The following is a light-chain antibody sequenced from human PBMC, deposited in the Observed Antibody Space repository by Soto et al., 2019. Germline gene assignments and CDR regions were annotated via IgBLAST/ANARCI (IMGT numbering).Light chain of an antibody. CDR1: QGISSA. V-gene: IGKV1-13*02. CDR3: QQFNSYLPLT. J-gene: IGKJ4*01. Sequence: AIQLTQSPSSLSASVGDRVTITCRASQGISSALAWYQQKPGKAPKLLIYDASSLESGVPSRFRGSASGTAVTLTISSLQPEDFATYYCQQFNSYLPLTFGAGTKVEIK. CDR2: DAS.